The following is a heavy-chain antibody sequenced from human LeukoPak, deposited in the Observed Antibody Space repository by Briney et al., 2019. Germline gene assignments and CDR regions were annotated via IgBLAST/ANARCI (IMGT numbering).Heavy chain of an antibody. CDR1: GYAFTSYG. D-gene: IGHD1-26*01. J-gene: IGHJ4*02. Sequence: ASVKVSCKASGYAFTSYGISWARQAPGQGLEWMGWISAYNGNTNYAQKFQGRVTITADESTSTAYMELSSLRSEDTAVYYCARGVWDLNNDYWGQGTLVTVSS. V-gene: IGHV1-18*01. CDR2: ISAYNGNT. CDR3: ARGVWDLNNDY.